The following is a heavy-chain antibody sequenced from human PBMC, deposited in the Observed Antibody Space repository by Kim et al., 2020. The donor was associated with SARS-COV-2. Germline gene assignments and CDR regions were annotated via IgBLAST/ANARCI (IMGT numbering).Heavy chain of an antibody. CDR3: VRGEGSYYMDY. V-gene: IGHV3-74*01. D-gene: IGHD3-10*01. J-gene: IGHJ4*02. Sequence: GGSLRLSCAASGFTFSSYWMHWVRQAPGKGLAWVSRINSDGSSTNYADSVKGRFTISRGNAKSTLWLLMNSLRAEDTAVYYCVRGEGSYYMDYWGQGTLV. CDR1: GFTFSSYW. CDR2: INSDGSST.